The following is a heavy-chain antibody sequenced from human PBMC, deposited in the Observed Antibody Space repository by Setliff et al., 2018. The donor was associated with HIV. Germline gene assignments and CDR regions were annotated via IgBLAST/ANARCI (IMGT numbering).Heavy chain of an antibody. CDR3: ARIVEYNWLDP. D-gene: IGHD3-16*02. V-gene: IGHV1-8*01. CDR1: GYTFKSYG. CDR2: MNPSTGDT. Sequence: GASVKVSCKASGYTFKSYGITWVRQAAGQGLEWMGWMNPSTGDTGYAERFQGRVSMTRDTSISTAYMELSNLKSEDTAVYYCARIVEYNWLDPWGQGTLVTVSS. J-gene: IGHJ5*02.